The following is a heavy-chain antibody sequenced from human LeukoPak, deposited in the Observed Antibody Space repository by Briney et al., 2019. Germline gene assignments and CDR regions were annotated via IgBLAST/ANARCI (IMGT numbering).Heavy chain of an antibody. J-gene: IGHJ4*02. CDR3: ARGDSSGYDDY. CDR1: GGSISSGGYY. V-gene: IGHV4-31*03. D-gene: IGHD3-22*01. Sequence: SSETLSLTCTVSGGSISSGGYYWSWIRQHPGKGLEWIGYIYYSGSTYYNPSLKSRVTISVDTSKNQFSLKLSSVTAADTAVYYCARGDSSGYDDYWGQGTLVTVSS. CDR2: IYYSGST.